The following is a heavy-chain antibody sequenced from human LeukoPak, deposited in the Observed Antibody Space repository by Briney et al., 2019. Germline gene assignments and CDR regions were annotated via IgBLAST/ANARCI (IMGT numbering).Heavy chain of an antibody. D-gene: IGHD6-13*01. CDR1: GGSISNYY. Sequence: SETLSLTCTVSGGSISNYYWSWIRQPPGKGLEWIGYIYYSGSTNYNPSLKSRVTISVDTSKNQFSLKLSSVTAADTAVYYCARDLSSSWYFICPWGQGTLVTVSS. CDR3: ARDLSSSWYFICP. V-gene: IGHV4-59*01. J-gene: IGHJ5*02. CDR2: IYYSGST.